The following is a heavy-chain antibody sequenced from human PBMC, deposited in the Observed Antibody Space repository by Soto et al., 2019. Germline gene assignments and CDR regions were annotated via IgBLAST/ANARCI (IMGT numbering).Heavy chain of an antibody. Sequence: QISLKESGPTLVKPTETLKLTCTFSGFSLTTDGEGVGWVRQPPGEALEWLALIYWDDDERYSPSLKTRLTIKKDPSKDQVVLILTNMDPVDTATYYCAHSRNLITEDAQVGDFDHGGQGTLVTVSS. D-gene: IGHD3-10*01. CDR2: IYWDDDE. V-gene: IGHV2-5*02. CDR3: AHSRNLITEDAQVGDFDH. CDR1: GFSLTTDGEG. J-gene: IGHJ4*02.